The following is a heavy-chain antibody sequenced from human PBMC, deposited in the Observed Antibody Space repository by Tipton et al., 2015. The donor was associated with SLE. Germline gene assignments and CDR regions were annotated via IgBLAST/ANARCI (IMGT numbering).Heavy chain of an antibody. Sequence: TLSLTCAVSGGSIRCETWWSWVRQPPGKGLEWIGSIYYSGSTYYNPSLESRVSISVDTSKNQFSLKLTSVTAADTAVYYCARGTGPLSGMDVWGQGTTVTVSS. D-gene: IGHD1-1*01. CDR1: GGSIRCETW. CDR2: IYYSGST. J-gene: IGHJ6*02. V-gene: IGHV4-4*02. CDR3: ARGTGPLSGMDV.